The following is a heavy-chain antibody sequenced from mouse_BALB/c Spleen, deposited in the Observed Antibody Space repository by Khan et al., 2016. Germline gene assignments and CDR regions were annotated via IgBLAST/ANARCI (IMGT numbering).Heavy chain of an antibody. V-gene: IGHV9-4*02. CDR2: INTHSGVP. Sequence: QIQLVQSGPELKKPGETVRISCKASGYTFTTAGMQWVQKMPGKGLKWIGWINTHSGVPKYAEDFKGRFAFSLETSASTAYLQISNLKNEDTATYFSAREGTARATWAMDYWGQGTSVTVAS. CDR1: GYTFTTAG. CDR3: AREGTARATWAMDY. D-gene: IGHD3-2*01. J-gene: IGHJ4*01.